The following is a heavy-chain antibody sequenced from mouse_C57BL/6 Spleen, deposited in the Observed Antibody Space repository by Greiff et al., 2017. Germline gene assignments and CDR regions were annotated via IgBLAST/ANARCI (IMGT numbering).Heavy chain of an antibody. CDR2: ISSGSSTI. CDR3: ARRTGTEAMDY. Sequence: EVKVVESGGGLVKPGGSLKLSCAASGFTFSDYGMHWVRQAPEKGLEWVAYISSGSSTIYYADKVKGRFTISRDNAKNTLFLQMTSLRSEDTAMYYCARRTGTEAMDYWGQGTSVTVSS. V-gene: IGHV5-17*01. D-gene: IGHD4-1*01. CDR1: GFTFSDYG. J-gene: IGHJ4*01.